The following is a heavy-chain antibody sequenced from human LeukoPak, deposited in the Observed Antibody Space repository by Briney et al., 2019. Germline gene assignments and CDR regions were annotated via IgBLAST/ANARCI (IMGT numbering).Heavy chain of an antibody. V-gene: IGHV3-30-3*01. J-gene: IGHJ4*02. CDR3: ARDQDWGYDFWSGYYEGALGDY. CDR2: ISYDGSNK. Sequence: GGSLRLSCAASGFTFSSYAMHWVRQAPGKGLEWVAVISYDGSNKYYADSVKGRFTISRDNSKNTLYLQMNSLRAEDTAVYYCARDQDWGYDFWSGYYEGALGDYWGQGTLVTVSS. D-gene: IGHD3-3*01. CDR1: GFTFSSYA.